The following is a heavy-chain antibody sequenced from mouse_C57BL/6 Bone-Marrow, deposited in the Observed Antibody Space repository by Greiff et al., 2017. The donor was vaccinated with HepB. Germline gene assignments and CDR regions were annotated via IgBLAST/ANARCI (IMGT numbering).Heavy chain of an antibody. Sequence: VQLQQSGPELVKPGASVKISCKASGYAFSSSWMNWVKQRPGKGLEWIGRIYPGDGDTNYNGKFKGKATLTADKSSSTAYMQLSSLTSEDSAVYFCARSGGPCYWYFDVWGTGTTVTVSS. D-gene: IGHD1-1*02. CDR2: IYPGDGDT. CDR3: ARSGGPCYWYFDV. CDR1: GYAFSSSW. V-gene: IGHV1-82*01. J-gene: IGHJ1*03.